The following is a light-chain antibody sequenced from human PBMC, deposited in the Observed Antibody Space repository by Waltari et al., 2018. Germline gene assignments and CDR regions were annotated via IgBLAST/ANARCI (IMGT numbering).Light chain of an antibody. J-gene: IGKJ4*01. CDR3: QQYNNWPPLT. V-gene: IGKV3-15*01. Sequence: EILLTQSPGTLSVSPGERATPSCRASQSVSSDLAWYQQKPGQAPRLLLYEASTRATGIPDRFSGRGSGTEFTLTISSLQPEDFGLYYCQQYNNWPPLTFGGGTKVEIK. CDR1: QSVSSD. CDR2: EAS.